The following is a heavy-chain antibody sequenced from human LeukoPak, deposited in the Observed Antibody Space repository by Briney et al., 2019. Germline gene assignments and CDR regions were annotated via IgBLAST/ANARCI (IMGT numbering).Heavy chain of an antibody. CDR1: GYTFTSYG. V-gene: IGHV1-18*01. D-gene: IGHD6-13*01. Sequence: ASVKVSCKDSGYTFTSYGISWVRQAPGQGLEWMGWISAYNGNTNYAQKLQGRVTMTTDTSTSTAYMELRSLRSDDTAVYYCASAGRRSSSWYLDYWGQGTLVTVSS. CDR2: ISAYNGNT. CDR3: ASAGRRSSSWYLDY. J-gene: IGHJ4*02.